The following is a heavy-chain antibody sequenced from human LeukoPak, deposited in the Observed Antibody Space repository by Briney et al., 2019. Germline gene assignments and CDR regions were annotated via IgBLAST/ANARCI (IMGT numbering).Heavy chain of an antibody. J-gene: IGHJ4*02. V-gene: IGHV4-34*01. CDR2: INHSGST. CDR3: AREGNSSGDLLSN. Sequence: SETLSLTCAVYGGSFSGYYWSWIRQPPGKGLEWIGEINHSGSTNYNPSLKSRVTISVDTSKNQFSLKLSSVTAADTAVYYCAREGNSSGDLLSNWGQGTLVTVSS. CDR1: GGSFSGYY. D-gene: IGHD6-19*01.